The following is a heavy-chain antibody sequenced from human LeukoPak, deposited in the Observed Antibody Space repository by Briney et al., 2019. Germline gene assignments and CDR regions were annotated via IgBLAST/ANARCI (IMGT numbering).Heavy chain of an antibody. CDR2: IYYSGST. Sequence: SETLSLTCTVSGGSISSHYWSWIRQPPGKGLEWIGYIYYSGSTNYNPSLKSRVTISVDTSKNQFSLKLSSVTAADTAVYYCARDSGSQRRPFRFDPWGQGTLVTVSS. J-gene: IGHJ5*02. V-gene: IGHV4-59*11. D-gene: IGHD1-26*01. CDR1: GGSISSHY. CDR3: ARDSGSQRRPFRFDP.